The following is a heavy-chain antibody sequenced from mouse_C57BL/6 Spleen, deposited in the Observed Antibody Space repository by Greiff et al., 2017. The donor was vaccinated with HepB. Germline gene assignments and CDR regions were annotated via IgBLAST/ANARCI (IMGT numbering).Heavy chain of an antibody. CDR3: ARGDDGDWFAY. D-gene: IGHD2-3*01. V-gene: IGHV1-76*01. CDR1: GYTFTDYY. J-gene: IGHJ3*01. Sequence: VQLQQSGAELVRPGASVKLSCKASGYTFTDYYINWVKQRPGQGLEWIARIYPGSGNTYYNEKFKGKATVTAEKSSSTAYMQLSSLTSEDSAVYLCARGDDGDWFAYWGQGTLVTVSA. CDR2: IYPGSGNT.